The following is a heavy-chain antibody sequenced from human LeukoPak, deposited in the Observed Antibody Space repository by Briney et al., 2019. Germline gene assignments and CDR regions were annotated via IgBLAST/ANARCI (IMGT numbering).Heavy chain of an antibody. V-gene: IGHV3-23*01. Sequence: GGSLRLSCAASGFTFSSYAMSWVRQAPGKGLEWVSAISGSGGSTYYADSVKGRFTISRDNSKNTLYLQMNSLRAEDTAVYYCARDSVPMVRGGGDAFDIWGQGTMVTVSS. CDR3: ARDSVPMVRGGGDAFDI. CDR1: GFTFSSYA. D-gene: IGHD3-10*01. CDR2: ISGSGGST. J-gene: IGHJ3*02.